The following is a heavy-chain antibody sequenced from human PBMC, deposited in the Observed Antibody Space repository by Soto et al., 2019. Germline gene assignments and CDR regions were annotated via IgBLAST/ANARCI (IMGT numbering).Heavy chain of an antibody. D-gene: IGHD2-2*01. J-gene: IGHJ4*02. V-gene: IGHV3-30-3*01. CDR3: GRCTSTSCHLGSDY. CDR1: GLRFSSYA. CDR2: ISYDGSNK. Sequence: PGGCLRLSCAASGLRFSSYAMNWVRQAPGKGLEWVALISYDGSNKYYADSVKGRFTISRDGSKNALFLQMDSLGAADTAVYYCGRCTSTSCHLGSDYWGQGTLVTVPQ.